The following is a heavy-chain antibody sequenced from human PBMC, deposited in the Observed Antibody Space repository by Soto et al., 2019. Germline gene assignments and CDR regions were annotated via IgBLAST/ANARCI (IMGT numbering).Heavy chain of an antibody. J-gene: IGHJ4*02. V-gene: IGHV1-2*02. CDR1: GYTFTAYL. CDR3: ARDLGATTVTPAVTPRDY. D-gene: IGHD4-4*01. CDR2: INAKGGGT. Sequence: ASVKVSCKTSGYTFTAYLMHWVRQAPGQGLEWMGWINAKGGGTNYAQKFQGRVSMTRDTSISTTYMELTSLRSDDTAVYYCARDLGATTVTPAVTPRDYWGQGTLVTVSS.